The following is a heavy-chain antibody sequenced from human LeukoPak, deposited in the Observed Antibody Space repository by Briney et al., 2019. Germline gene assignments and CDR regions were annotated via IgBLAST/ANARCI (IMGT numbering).Heavy chain of an antibody. Sequence: GGSLRLSCAASGFTFNTYTMNWVRLVPGKGLEWVSLITGNGVSTYYADSVKGRFTISRDNSKNTLYLQMNSLRAEDTAVYYCAKGLHRSSWYSDSWGQGTLVTVSS. D-gene: IGHD6-13*01. CDR1: GFTFNTYT. V-gene: IGHV3-23*01. CDR2: ITGNGVST. J-gene: IGHJ4*02. CDR3: AKGLHRSSWYSDS.